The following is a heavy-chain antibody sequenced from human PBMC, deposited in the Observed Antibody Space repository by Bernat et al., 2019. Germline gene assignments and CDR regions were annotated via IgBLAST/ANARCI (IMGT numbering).Heavy chain of an antibody. D-gene: IGHD1-26*01. J-gene: IGHJ4*02. CDR3: ARAGFSGSYSNAPFDY. V-gene: IGHV3-33*01. CDR2: IWYDGSNK. Sequence: QVQLVESGGGVVQPGRSLRLSCAASGFTFSSYGMHWVRQAPVKGLEWVAVIWYDGSNKYYADSVKGRFTISRDNSKNTLYLQMNSLRAEDTAVYYCARAGFSGSYSNAPFDYWGQGTLVTVSS. CDR1: GFTFSSYG.